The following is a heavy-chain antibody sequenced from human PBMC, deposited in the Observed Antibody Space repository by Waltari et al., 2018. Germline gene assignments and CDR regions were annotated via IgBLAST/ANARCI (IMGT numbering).Heavy chain of an antibody. J-gene: IGHJ6*02. D-gene: IGHD1-26*01. CDR3: ARAGVGATPHYYYGMDV. V-gene: IGHV4-61*09. CDR2: IYTSGST. Sequence: QVQLQESGPGLVKPSQTLSLTCTVSGGSISSGSYYWSWIRQPAGKGLEWIGYIYTSGSTNYNPSLKSRVTISVDTSKNQFSLKLSSVTAADTAVYYCARAGVGATPHYYYGMDVWGQGTTVTVSS. CDR1: GGSISSGSYY.